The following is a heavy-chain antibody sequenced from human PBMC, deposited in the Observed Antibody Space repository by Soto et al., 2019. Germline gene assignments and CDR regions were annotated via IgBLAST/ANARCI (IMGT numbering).Heavy chain of an antibody. CDR2: IYTSGST. D-gene: IGHD6-25*01. CDR3: ARDAIRGSAAMKTY. J-gene: IGHJ4*02. Sequence: SETLSLTCTVSGGSISSYYWSWIRQPAGKGLEWIWRIYTSGSTNYNPSLRSRISMSVDTSKTPFSLILSSVSAADTAVYYCARDAIRGSAAMKTYWGLGTLVTVSS. V-gene: IGHV4-4*07. CDR1: GGSISSYY.